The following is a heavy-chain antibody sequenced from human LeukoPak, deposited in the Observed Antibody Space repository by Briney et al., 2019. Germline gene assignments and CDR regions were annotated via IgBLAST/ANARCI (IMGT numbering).Heavy chain of an antibody. D-gene: IGHD3-10*01. CDR3: ARVVPPTDYGSGSYFWDPYYFDY. J-gene: IGHJ4*02. CDR2: ISGSGGST. V-gene: IGHV3-23*01. CDR1: GFTFSSYA. Sequence: GGSLRLSCAASGFTFSSYAMSWVRQAPGKGLEWVSAISGSGGSTYYADSVKGRFTISRDNSKNPLYLQMNSLRAEDTAVYYCARVVPPTDYGSGSYFWDPYYFDYWGQGTLVTVSS.